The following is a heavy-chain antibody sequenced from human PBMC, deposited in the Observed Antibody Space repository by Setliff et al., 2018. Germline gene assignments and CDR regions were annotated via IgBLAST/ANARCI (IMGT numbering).Heavy chain of an antibody. CDR2: IYHSGST. J-gene: IGHJ4*02. D-gene: IGHD2-8*02. CDR3: TVYNTGSSKDHY. CDR1: GGSISSGGYS. Sequence: PSKTLSLTCAVSGGSISSGGYSWSWIRQPPGKGLEWIGYIYHSGSTYYNPSLKSRVTISVDRSKNQFSLKLSSVTAADTAVYYCTVYNTGSSKDHYWGQGTPVTVSS. V-gene: IGHV4-30-2*01.